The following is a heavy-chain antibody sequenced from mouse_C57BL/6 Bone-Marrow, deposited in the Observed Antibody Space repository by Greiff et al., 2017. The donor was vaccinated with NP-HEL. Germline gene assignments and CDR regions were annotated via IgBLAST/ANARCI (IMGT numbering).Heavy chain of an antibody. V-gene: IGHV1-69*01. D-gene: IGHD1-1*01. Sequence: VQLQQPGAELVMPGASVKLSCKASGYTFTSYWMHWVKQRPGQGLEWIGEIDPSDSYTNYNQKFKGKSTLTVDKSSSTAYMQLSSRTSEDSAVYYCARSAVVAPMDYWGQGTSVTVSS. J-gene: IGHJ4*01. CDR2: IDPSDSYT. CDR1: GYTFTSYW. CDR3: ARSAVVAPMDY.